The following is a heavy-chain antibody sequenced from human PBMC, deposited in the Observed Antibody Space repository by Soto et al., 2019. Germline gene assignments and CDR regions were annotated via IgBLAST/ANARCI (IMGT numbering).Heavy chain of an antibody. Sequence: GGSLRLSCAASGFTFSSYGMHWVRQAPGKGLEWVAVIWYDGSNKYHVDSVKGRFTISRDNSKNTLYLQMNSLRAEDTAVYFCARDANSGPDYWGQGTLVTVSS. J-gene: IGHJ4*02. CDR2: IWYDGSNK. CDR1: GFTFSSYG. V-gene: IGHV3-33*01. D-gene: IGHD5-12*01. CDR3: ARDANSGPDY.